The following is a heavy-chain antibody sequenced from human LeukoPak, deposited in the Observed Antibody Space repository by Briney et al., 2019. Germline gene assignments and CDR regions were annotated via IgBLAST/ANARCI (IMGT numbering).Heavy chain of an antibody. Sequence: GGSLRLSCAASGFTFSNYWMSWVRQAPGKGLEWVANINQDGSEKSYVDSVEGRFTISRDNTKKSLYLHVNSLRAEDTAVYYCARDIYGGHDYWGQGTLLTVSS. CDR3: ARDIYGGHDY. J-gene: IGHJ4*02. CDR2: INQDGSEK. V-gene: IGHV3-7*04. CDR1: GFTFSNYW. D-gene: IGHD2-21*01.